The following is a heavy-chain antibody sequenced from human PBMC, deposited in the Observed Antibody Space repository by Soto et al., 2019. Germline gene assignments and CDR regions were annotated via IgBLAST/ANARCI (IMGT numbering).Heavy chain of an antibody. D-gene: IGHD6-19*01. CDR2: IYYTGST. Sequence: QLQLQESGPGLVRHSETLSLTCTVSGGSIGSNNYYWAWIRQPPGKGLEWIGSIYYTGSTYYNPSLRSRVSISVDTSKNQFSLNLNSVTAADTAQYYCGRKTPVAGTEWGQGTLVTVSA. V-gene: IGHV4-39*01. CDR1: GGSIGSNNYY. J-gene: IGHJ4*02. CDR3: GRKTPVAGTE.